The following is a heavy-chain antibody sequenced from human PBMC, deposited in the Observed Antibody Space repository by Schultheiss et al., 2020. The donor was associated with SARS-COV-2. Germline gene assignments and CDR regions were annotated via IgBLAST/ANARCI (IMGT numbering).Heavy chain of an antibody. D-gene: IGHD1-26*01. Sequence: GGSLRLSCAASGFTFRNYWMDWVRQAPGKGLECVSRISDSGGSTYYADSVKGRSTISRDNSKNTLYLQMNSLRADDTAVYYCAKGAVGATAYWGQGTLVTVSS. CDR2: ISDSGGST. J-gene: IGHJ4*02. CDR3: AKGAVGATAY. CDR1: GFTFRNYW. V-gene: IGHV3-23*01.